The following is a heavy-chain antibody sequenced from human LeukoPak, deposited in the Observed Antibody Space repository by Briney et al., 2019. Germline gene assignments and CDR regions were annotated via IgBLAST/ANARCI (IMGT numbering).Heavy chain of an antibody. J-gene: IGHJ6*03. D-gene: IGHD2-8*01. V-gene: IGHV3-30*02. Sequence: GGSLRLSCAASGFTFRSYGMHWVRQAPGKGLEWVAYIQNDGSNEQYADSVKGRFSISRDSSKNILYLQMNSLRAEDTAVYYCAKDRCSNGIGCYYYYMDVWGKGTTVSISS. CDR2: IQNDGSNE. CDR1: GFTFRSYG. CDR3: AKDRCSNGIGCYYYYMDV.